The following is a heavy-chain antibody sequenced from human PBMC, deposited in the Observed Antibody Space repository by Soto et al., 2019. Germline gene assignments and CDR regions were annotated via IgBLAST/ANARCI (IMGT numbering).Heavy chain of an antibody. V-gene: IGHV3-74*01. CDR2: INNDATST. D-gene: IGHD6-19*01. CDR1: GVAFSSYW. J-gene: IGHJ6*02. CDR3: TRQEEQWLAYYFYGMDV. Sequence: PGGSLRLSCAACGVAFSSYWMYWVRQTPGEGLVWVSRINNDATSTIYADSVEGRFTVSRDNAKNSLYLLMNNLRVDDTAVYYCTRQEEQWLAYYFYGMDVWGQGTTVTVSS.